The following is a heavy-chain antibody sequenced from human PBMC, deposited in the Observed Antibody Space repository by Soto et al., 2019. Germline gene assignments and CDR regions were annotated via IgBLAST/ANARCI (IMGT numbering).Heavy chain of an antibody. CDR1: GYTFTSYG. Sequence: QVQLVQSGAEVKKPGASVKVSCKASGYTFTSYGISWVRQAPGQGLEWMGWISAYNGNTNYAQKLQGRVTMTTDTSTSKAYMELRSLRSDDTAVYYCARGGRHDSSGYYLPFSGMDVCGQGTTVTVSS. D-gene: IGHD3-22*01. J-gene: IGHJ6*02. CDR2: ISAYNGNT. CDR3: ARGGRHDSSGYYLPFSGMDV. V-gene: IGHV1-18*01.